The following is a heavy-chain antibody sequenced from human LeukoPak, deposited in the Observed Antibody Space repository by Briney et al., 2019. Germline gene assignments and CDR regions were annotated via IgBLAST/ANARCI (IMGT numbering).Heavy chain of an antibody. D-gene: IGHD6-13*01. CDR2: IDPDGTTR. CDR1: GFTLSGYW. CDR3: TRVQAGRAGLMDV. J-gene: IGHJ6*02. Sequence: GGSLRLSCAASGFTLSGYWMHWVRQAPGEGLVWVSRIDPDGTTRNYADSVKGRFTTSRDNAKNTLYLQMNSLRAEDTALYYCTRVQAGRAGLMDVWGRGTTVTVSS. V-gene: IGHV3-74*01.